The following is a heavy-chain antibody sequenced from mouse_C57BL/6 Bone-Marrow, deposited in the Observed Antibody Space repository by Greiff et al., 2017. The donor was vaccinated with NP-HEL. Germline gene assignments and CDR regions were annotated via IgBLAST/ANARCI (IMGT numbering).Heavy chain of an antibody. CDR1: GYTFTSYW. CDR2: IYPGSGST. CDR3: ARPLFTDGSSYDY. V-gene: IGHV1-55*01. Sequence: QVQLQQPGAELVKPGASVKMSCKASGYTFTSYWITWVKQRPGQGLEWIGDIYPGSGSTNYNEKFKSKATLTVDTSSSTAYMQLSSLTSEDSAVYYCARPLFTDGSSYDYWGQGTTLTVSS. D-gene: IGHD1-1*01. J-gene: IGHJ2*01.